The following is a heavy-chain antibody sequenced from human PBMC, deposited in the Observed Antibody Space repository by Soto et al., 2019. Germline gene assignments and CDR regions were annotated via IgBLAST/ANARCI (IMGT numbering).Heavy chain of an antibody. CDR3: ARGPLVVVVAAYNWFDP. Sequence: SETLSLTCAVYGGSFSGYYWSWIRQPPGKGLEWIGEINHSGSTNYNPSLKSRVTISVDTSKNQFSLKLSSVTAADTAVYYCARGPLVVVVAAYNWFDPWGQGTLVTVSS. CDR2: INHSGST. J-gene: IGHJ5*02. D-gene: IGHD2-15*01. CDR1: GGSFSGYY. V-gene: IGHV4-34*01.